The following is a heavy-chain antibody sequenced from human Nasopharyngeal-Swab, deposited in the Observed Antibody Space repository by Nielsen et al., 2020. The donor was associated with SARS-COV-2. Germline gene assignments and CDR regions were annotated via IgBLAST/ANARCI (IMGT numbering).Heavy chain of an antibody. V-gene: IGHV3-21*01. Sequence: GESLNISCAASGFTFSSYSMNWVRQAPGKGLEWVSSISSSSSYIYYADSVKGRFTISRDNSKNTLYLQMGSLRAEDMAVYYCARSHYDILTGYPNWFDPWGQGTLVTVSS. J-gene: IGHJ5*02. D-gene: IGHD3-9*01. CDR1: GFTFSSYS. CDR3: ARSHYDILTGYPNWFDP. CDR2: ISSSSSYI.